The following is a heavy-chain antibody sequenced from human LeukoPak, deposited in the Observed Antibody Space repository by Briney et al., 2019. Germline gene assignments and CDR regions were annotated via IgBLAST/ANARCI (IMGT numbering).Heavy chain of an antibody. Sequence: PSETLSLTCTVSGGSISSYYWSWIRQPPGKGLEWIRYIYYSGSTNYNPSLKSRVTISVDTSKNQFSLKLSSVTAADTAVYYCARGHYDSSGYYYVNAFDIWGQGTMVTVSS. CDR3: ARGHYDSSGYYYVNAFDI. CDR1: GGSISSYY. J-gene: IGHJ3*02. CDR2: IYYSGST. D-gene: IGHD3-22*01. V-gene: IGHV4-59*01.